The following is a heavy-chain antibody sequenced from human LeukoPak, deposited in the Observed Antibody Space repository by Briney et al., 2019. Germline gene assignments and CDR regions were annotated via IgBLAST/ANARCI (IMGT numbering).Heavy chain of an antibody. CDR2: INAGNGNT. J-gene: IGHJ6*02. CDR1: GYTFTSYA. Sequence: ASVKVSCKASGYTFTSYAMHWVRQAPGQRLEWMGWINAGNGNTKYSQKFQGRVTITRDTSASTAYMELSSLRSEDTAVYYCARPAVPYYYYGMDVWGQGTTVTVSS. CDR3: ARPAVPYYYYGMDV. D-gene: IGHD6-13*01. V-gene: IGHV1-3*01.